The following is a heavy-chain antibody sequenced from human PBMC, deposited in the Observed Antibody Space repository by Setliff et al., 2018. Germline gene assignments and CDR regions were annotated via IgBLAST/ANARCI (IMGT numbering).Heavy chain of an antibody. V-gene: IGHV1-18*01. CDR2: ISVYNGYI. CDR3: ARERYYNFWNGYDYYYYYTDV. J-gene: IGHJ6*03. Sequence: ASVKVSCKASGYTFTSSGISWVRQAPGQGLEWMGWISVYNGYIVYAQKLQGRVTMTTDTSTSTAYMELRSLRSDDTAVYYCARERYYNFWNGYDYYYYYTDVWGIGTTVTVSS. CDR1: GYTFTSSG. D-gene: IGHD3-3*01.